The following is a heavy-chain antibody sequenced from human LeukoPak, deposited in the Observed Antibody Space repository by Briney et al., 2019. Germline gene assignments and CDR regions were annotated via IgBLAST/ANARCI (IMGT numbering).Heavy chain of an antibody. CDR1: GFTFSSYW. D-gene: IGHD3-10*01. J-gene: IGHJ4*02. CDR2: IKQDGSEK. CDR3: AMDYYGSGSYPYSFDY. V-gene: IGHV3-7*04. Sequence: GGSLRLSCAASGFTFSSYWMSWVRQAPGKGLEWVANIKQDGSEKYYVDSVKGRFTISRDNAKNSLYLQMNSLRAEDTAVYYCAMDYYGSGSYPYSFDYWGQGTLVTVSS.